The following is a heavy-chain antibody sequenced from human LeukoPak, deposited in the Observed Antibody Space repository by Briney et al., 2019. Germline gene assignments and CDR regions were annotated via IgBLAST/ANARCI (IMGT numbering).Heavy chain of an antibody. J-gene: IGHJ5*02. Sequence: GGSLRLSCAASGFTFSFYAMSWVRQAPGKGLEWVSAISGSGDNTYYADSVKGRFTISRDNSKNTLYLQMNSLRAEDTAVYYCAKDPRSLRSGCFDPWGQGTLVTVSS. CDR2: ISGSGDNT. V-gene: IGHV3-23*01. D-gene: IGHD3-16*01. CDR1: GFTFSFYA. CDR3: AKDPRSLRSGCFDP.